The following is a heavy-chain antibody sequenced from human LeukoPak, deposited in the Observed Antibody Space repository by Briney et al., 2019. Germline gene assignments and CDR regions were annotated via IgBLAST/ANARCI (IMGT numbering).Heavy chain of an antibody. CDR3: ARHNPAAAGYFDY. Sequence: SETLSLTCTVSGGSISSYYWNWIRQPPGGGLEWIGYISYSGSTNYNPSLKSRVTMSVDTPKNQFSLKLSSVSAADTAVYYCARHNPAAAGYFDYWGQGTLVTVSS. J-gene: IGHJ4*02. D-gene: IGHD6-13*01. CDR1: GGSISSYY. V-gene: IGHV4-59*08. CDR2: ISYSGST.